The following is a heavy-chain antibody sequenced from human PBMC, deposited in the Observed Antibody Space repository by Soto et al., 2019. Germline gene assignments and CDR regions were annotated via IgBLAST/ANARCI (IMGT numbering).Heavy chain of an antibody. D-gene: IGHD6-19*01. CDR3: ARDPSPYTSGWYGIDF. J-gene: IGHJ4*01. CDR1: GFMFSAYA. CDR2: MSYDGTNK. V-gene: IGHV3-30-3*01. Sequence: GGSLRLSCTASGFMFSAYAMLWVRQAPGKGLEWVAAMSYDGTNKYYADSLKGRFTISRDNSKNTLFLQMSSLTADDSAVYYCARDPSPYTSGWYGIDFWGLGTLVTVSS.